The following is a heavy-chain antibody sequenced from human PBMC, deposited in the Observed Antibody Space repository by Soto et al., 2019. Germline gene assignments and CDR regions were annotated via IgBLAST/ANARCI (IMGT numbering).Heavy chain of an antibody. D-gene: IGHD1-7*01. CDR1: GFTFSIND. J-gene: IGHJ4*02. CDR2: ISNDGNNK. Sequence: PGGSLRLSCAASGFTFSINDMHWVRQAPGRGLEWVAVISNDGNNKYYADSVKGRFTLSRDNSKNMVYLQMDSLRVEDTAVYFCAKDHQTYNWDYLFDSWAPGTLVTVSS. V-gene: IGHV3-30*18. CDR3: AKDHQTYNWDYLFDS.